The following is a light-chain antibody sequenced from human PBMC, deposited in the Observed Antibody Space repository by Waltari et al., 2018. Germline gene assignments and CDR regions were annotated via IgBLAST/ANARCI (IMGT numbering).Light chain of an antibody. CDR2: DVF. J-gene: IGLJ2*01. CDR1: RSDVGGFNF. V-gene: IGLV2-14*03. CDR3: SSYTASPPHVV. Sequence: QSALTQLSPGSGSPGHSIGISGTGIRSDVGGFNFVSGYQQHPGKAPKLMIYDVFTRPSGVSTRFSGSKSDNAASLAISGLQAEDEAVYYCSSYTASPPHVVFGGGTKVTVL.